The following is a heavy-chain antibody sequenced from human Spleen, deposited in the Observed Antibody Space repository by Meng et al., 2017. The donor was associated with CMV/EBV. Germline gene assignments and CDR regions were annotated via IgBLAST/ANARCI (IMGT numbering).Heavy chain of an antibody. V-gene: IGHV4-4*02. CDR3: ARIERRRILKYCGSDCSTTDY. Sequence: QVQLQESGPGLVTPSVTLSLTCAGSACSISSSTLWTWVRQVPGKGLEWIGEIYHSGRTNYNPSLKSRVTISVDKFKNQFSLKLGSVTAADTAVYYCARIERRRILKYCGSDCSTTDYWGQGTLVTVSS. CDR1: ACSISSSTL. D-gene: IGHD2-21*02. J-gene: IGHJ4*02. CDR2: IYHSGRT.